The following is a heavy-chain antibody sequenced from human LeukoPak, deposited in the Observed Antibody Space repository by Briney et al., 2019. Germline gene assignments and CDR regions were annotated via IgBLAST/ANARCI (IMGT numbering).Heavy chain of an antibody. Sequence: PGGSLRLSCAASGFTFSSYSMNWVRQAPGKGLEWISYISTTSVMYYADSVKGRFTISRDNAKNSLYLQMNSLRDEDAAVYYCARYRDYAFDYWGQGTLVTVSS. J-gene: IGHJ4*02. CDR1: GFTFSSYS. V-gene: IGHV3-48*02. CDR3: ARYRDYAFDY. D-gene: IGHD4-17*01. CDR2: ISTTSVM.